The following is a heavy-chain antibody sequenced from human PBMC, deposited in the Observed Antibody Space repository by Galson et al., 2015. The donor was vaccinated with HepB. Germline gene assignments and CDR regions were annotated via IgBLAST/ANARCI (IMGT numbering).Heavy chain of an antibody. CDR1: GFTFDDYT. Sequence: SLRLSCAASGFTFDDYTMHWVRQAPKRGLEWVSLISWDGGSTYYADSVKGRFTISRDNSKNSLYLQMNSLKTEDTALYYCGKDGVYSSGSLSFVDYWGQGTLVTVSS. CDR2: ISWDGGST. V-gene: IGHV3-43*01. CDR3: GKDGVYSSGSLSFVDY. J-gene: IGHJ4*02. D-gene: IGHD6-19*01.